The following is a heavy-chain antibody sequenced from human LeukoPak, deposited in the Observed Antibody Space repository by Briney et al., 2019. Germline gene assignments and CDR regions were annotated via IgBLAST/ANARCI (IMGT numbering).Heavy chain of an antibody. CDR1: GGTFSSYA. D-gene: IGHD3-22*01. J-gene: IGHJ4*02. Sequence: GASVKVSCKASGGTFSSYAISWVRQAPGKGLEWMGRIIPILGIANYAQKFQGRVTITADKSTSTAYMELSSLRSEDTAVYYCARDWYYYDSSGYKNYFDYWGQGTLVTVSS. CDR3: ARDWYYYDSSGYKNYFDY. V-gene: IGHV1-69*04. CDR2: IIPILGIA.